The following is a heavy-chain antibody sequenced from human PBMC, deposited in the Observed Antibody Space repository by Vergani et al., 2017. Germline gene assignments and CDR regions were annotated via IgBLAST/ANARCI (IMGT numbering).Heavy chain of an antibody. V-gene: IGHV4-31*03. Sequence: QVQLQESGPGLVKPSQTLSLTGTVSGGSISSGGYYWNWIRQHPGKGLEWIGYIYYSGSTYYNPSLKSRLTISVDTSKNQFSLKLSSVTAADPAVDYCARDPHYDFWSGYHNWGQGTLVTVSS. CDR2: IYYSGST. CDR1: GGSISSGGYY. D-gene: IGHD3-3*01. J-gene: IGHJ4*02. CDR3: ARDPHYDFWSGYHN.